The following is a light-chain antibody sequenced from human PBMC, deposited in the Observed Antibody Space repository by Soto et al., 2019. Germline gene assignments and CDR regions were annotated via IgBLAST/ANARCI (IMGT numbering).Light chain of an antibody. CDR1: SSDVGGYNY. CDR3: SSYTSSGTYV. CDR2: DAS. Sequence: QSVLAQPASVSGSPGQSITISCTGTSSDVGGYNYVSWYQQHPGKAPKLMIYDASNRPSGVSNRFSGSKSGNTASLTISGLQAEDEADYFCSSYTSSGTYVFGTGTKVPS. J-gene: IGLJ1*01. V-gene: IGLV2-14*01.